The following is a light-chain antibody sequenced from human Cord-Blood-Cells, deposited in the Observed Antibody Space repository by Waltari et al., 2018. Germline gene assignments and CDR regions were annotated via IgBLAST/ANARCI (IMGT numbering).Light chain of an antibody. CDR2: EGS. J-gene: IGLJ2*01. CDR1: SSEFGSYNL. V-gene: IGLV2-23*01. CDR3: CSYAGSSAYVV. Sequence: QSALPQPASVSGSPAKSLTISCTGTSSEFGSYNLFSWYQQHPVTAPKLMIYEGSKRPSGFSNRFSGSNAGNTASLTISGLQAEDEADYYGCSYAGSSAYVVFGGGTKLTVL.